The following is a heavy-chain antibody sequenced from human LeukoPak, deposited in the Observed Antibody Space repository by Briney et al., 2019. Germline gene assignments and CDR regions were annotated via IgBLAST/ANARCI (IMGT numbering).Heavy chain of an antibody. CDR2: KNPNSGNT. V-gene: IGHV1-8*01. J-gene: IGHJ4*02. D-gene: IGHD5-18*01. Sequence: ASVKVSCKASGYTFTSYDINWVRQATGQGLESMGWKNPNSGNTGYAQKFQGRVTMTRNTSISTAYMELSSLRSEDTAVYYCARGLGYSYGIAYFDYRGQGTLVTVSS. CDR1: GYTFTSYD. CDR3: ARGLGYSYGIAYFDY.